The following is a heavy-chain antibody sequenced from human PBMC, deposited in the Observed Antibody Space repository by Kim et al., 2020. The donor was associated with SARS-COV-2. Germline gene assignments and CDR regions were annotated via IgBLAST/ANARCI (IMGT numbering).Heavy chain of an antibody. CDR1: GFTFSSYN. CDR2: IPTGSRNI. Sequence: GGSLRLSCAVSGFTFSSYNMIWVRQAPGKGLEWVSSIPTGSRNIYYADSVRGRFTISRDNAKKSLYLQMDSLRAEDTAVYYCARQIVTTIGEEVYYFDYWGRGTLVTVSS. CDR3: ARQIVTTIGEEVYYFDY. V-gene: IGHV3-21*01. J-gene: IGHJ4*02. D-gene: IGHD5-12*01.